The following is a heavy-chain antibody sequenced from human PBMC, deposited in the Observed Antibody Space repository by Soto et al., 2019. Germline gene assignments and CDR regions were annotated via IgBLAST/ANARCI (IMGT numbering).Heavy chain of an antibody. D-gene: IGHD3-3*01. CDR1: GFTFSSYA. CDR3: AKEGRFLEWLLYQTDAFDI. CDR2: ISGSGGST. Sequence: VGSLRLSCAASGFTFSSYAMSWVRQAPGKGLEWVSAISGSGGSTYYADSVKGRFTISRDNSKNTLYLQMNSLRAEDTAVYYCAKEGRFLEWLLYQTDAFDIWGQGTMVTV. V-gene: IGHV3-23*01. J-gene: IGHJ3*02.